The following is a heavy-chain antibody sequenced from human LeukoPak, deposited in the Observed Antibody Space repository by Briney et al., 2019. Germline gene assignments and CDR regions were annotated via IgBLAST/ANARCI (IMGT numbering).Heavy chain of an antibody. V-gene: IGHV4-30-2*01. D-gene: IGHD5-24*01. Sequence: KTSETLSLTCTVSGGSISSGGYYWSWIRQPPGKGLEWIGYIYHSGSTYYNPSLKSRVTISVDRSKNQFSLKLSSVTAADTAVYYCARDGGDGYNWGVYWGQGTLVTVSS. CDR1: GGSISSGGYY. CDR3: ARDGGDGYNWGVY. CDR2: IYHSGST. J-gene: IGHJ4*02.